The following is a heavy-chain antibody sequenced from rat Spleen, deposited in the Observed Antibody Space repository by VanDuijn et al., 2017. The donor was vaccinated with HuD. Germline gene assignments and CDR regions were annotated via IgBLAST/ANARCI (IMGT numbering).Heavy chain of an antibody. CDR1: GFSLTSYH. Sequence: QVQLKESGPGLVQPSQTLSLTCTVSGFSLTSYHVHWVRQPPGKGLEWMGRIQNGGSTDYNSALKSRLSISRDTSKSQVFLKMNSVQTEDTAMYFCALSYGYSFMDAWGQGASVTVSS. D-gene: IGHD1-7*01. V-gene: IGHV2-27*01. J-gene: IGHJ4*01. CDR2: IQNGGST. CDR3: ALSYGYSFMDA.